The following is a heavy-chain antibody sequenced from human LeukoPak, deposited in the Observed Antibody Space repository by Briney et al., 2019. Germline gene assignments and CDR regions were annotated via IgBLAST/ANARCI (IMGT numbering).Heavy chain of an antibody. D-gene: IGHD2/OR15-2a*01. CDR1: GASVSSSY. J-gene: IGHJ4*02. Sequence: SETLFLTCTVSGASVSSSYWNRIRQPAGKGLEWIGRIYNSGSINYNPSLESRVTISVGRSKNQFSLKLTSVTAADTAVYYCANSISMDFEYWGQGILVTVSS. V-gene: IGHV4-4*07. CDR3: ANSISMDFEY. CDR2: IYNSGSI.